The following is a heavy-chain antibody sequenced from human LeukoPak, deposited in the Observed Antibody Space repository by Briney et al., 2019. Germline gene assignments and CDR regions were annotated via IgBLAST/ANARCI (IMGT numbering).Heavy chain of an antibody. CDR2: IDHSGST. J-gene: IGHJ4*02. CDR3: VREEYDSSGYSDS. V-gene: IGHV4-34*01. D-gene: IGHD3-22*01. CDR1: GGSFSGYY. Sequence: SETLSLTCAVYGGSFSGYYWSWIRQPPGKGLEWIGEIDHSGSTNYNPSLKSRVTISVDTSKNQFSLKLSSVTAADTAVYYCVREEYDSSGYSDSWGQGTLVTVSS.